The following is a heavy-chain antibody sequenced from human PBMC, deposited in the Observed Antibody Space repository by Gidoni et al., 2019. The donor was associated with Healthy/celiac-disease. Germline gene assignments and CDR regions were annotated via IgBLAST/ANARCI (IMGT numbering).Heavy chain of an antibody. CDR2: IYYSGST. J-gene: IGHJ4*02. CDR3: ARDRRDGYKPIDY. CDR1: GGSISSGGYY. V-gene: IGHV4-31*03. D-gene: IGHD5-12*01. Sequence: QVQLQESGPGLVKPSQTLSLTCTVSGGSISSGGYYCSWIRQHPGKGLEWIGYIYYSGSTYYNPSLKSRVTISVDTSKNQFSLKLSSVTAADTAVYYCARDRRDGYKPIDYWGQGTLVTVSS.